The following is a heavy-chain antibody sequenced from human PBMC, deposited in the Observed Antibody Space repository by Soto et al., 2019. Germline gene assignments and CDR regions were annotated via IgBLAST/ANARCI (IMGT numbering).Heavy chain of an antibody. CDR2: IDPSDSYT. V-gene: IGHV5-10-1*01. CDR1: GYSFTSYW. CDR3: ARHQGGYSFNYYYGMDV. Sequence: GESLKISCKGSGYSFTSYWISWVRQMPGKGLEWMGRIDPSDSYTNYSPSFQGHVTISADKSISTAYLQWSSLKASDTAMYYCARHQGGYSFNYYYGMDVWGQGNTVTVSS. J-gene: IGHJ6*02. D-gene: IGHD5-18*01.